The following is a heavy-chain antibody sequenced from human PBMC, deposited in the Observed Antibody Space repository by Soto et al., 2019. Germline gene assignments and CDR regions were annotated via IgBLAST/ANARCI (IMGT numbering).Heavy chain of an antibody. J-gene: IGHJ4*02. Sequence: PTQPLQLTCSFSGFSLSTSGVAVGWIRQPPGKALEWLALIYWNDEKLYRPSLKSRLTITKDTSKNQVVLTVTNMDPVDTATYYCALSFGSAWYQAYFVYRGQLPLVT. V-gene: IGHV2-5*01. CDR1: GFSLSTSGVA. D-gene: IGHD6-19*01. CDR2: IYWNDEK. CDR3: ALSFGSAWYQAYFVY.